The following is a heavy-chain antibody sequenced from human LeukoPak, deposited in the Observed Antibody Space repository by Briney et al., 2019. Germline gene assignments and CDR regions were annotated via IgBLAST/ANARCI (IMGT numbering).Heavy chain of an antibody. Sequence: SETLSLTCTVSGGSIRSSYYYWGWIRQPPGKGLEWIGSIYDSGSTYYNPSLKSRVTISVDTSKNQFSLKLSSVTAADTAVYYCARAQTYYDFWSGENNWFDPWGQGTLVTVSS. V-gene: IGHV4-39*07. CDR3: ARAQTYYDFWSGENNWFDP. CDR2: IYDSGST. J-gene: IGHJ5*02. CDR1: GGSIRSSYYY. D-gene: IGHD3-3*01.